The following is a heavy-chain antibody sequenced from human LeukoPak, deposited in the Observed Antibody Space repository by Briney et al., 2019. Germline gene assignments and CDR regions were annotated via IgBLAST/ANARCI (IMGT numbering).Heavy chain of an antibody. J-gene: IGHJ5*02. CDR3: ARRVPLYYGSGSYWFDP. Sequence: GASVTVSCKASGYTFTSYDINWVRQATGQGLEWMGWMNPNSGNTGYAQKFQGRVTMTRNTSISTAYMELSSLRSEDTAVYYCARRVPLYYGSGSYWFDPWGQGTLVTVSS. CDR1: GYTFTSYD. V-gene: IGHV1-8*01. D-gene: IGHD3-10*01. CDR2: MNPNSGNT.